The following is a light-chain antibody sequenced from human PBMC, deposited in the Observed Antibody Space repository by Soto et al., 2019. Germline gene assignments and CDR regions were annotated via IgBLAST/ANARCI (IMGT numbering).Light chain of an antibody. J-gene: IGKJ4*01. V-gene: IGKV1-27*01. CDR1: QGIGDY. CDR2: AAS. Sequence: DIQMTQSPSSLSASVRDRVTITCRASQGIGDYLAWYQQKPGKVPKLLLYAASTLQSGVPSRFSGSGYGTDFTLTISSLQPEDVATYYCQKYNSALLTFGGGTKVEIK. CDR3: QKYNSALLT.